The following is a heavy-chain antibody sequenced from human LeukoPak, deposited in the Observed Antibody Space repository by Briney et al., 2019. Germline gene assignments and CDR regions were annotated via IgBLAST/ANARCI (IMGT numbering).Heavy chain of an antibody. J-gene: IGHJ4*02. CDR2: INHSGST. CDR1: GGSFSGYY. Sequence: SETLSLTCAAYGGSFSGYYWSWIRQPPGKGLEWIGEINHSGSTNYNPSLKSRVTISVDTSKNQFSLKLSSVTAADTAVYYCARGRGLDWGQGTLVTVSS. V-gene: IGHV4-34*01. CDR3: ARGRGLD.